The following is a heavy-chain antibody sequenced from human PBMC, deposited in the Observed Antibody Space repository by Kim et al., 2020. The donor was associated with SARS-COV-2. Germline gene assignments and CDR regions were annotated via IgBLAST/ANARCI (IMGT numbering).Heavy chain of an antibody. D-gene: IGHD1-26*01. CDR1: GFTFSDYY. CDR3: ARADSGSYYKTFDY. J-gene: IGHJ4*02. Sequence: GGSLRLSCAASGFTFSDYYMSWIRQAPGKGLEWVSYISSSSSYTNYADSVKGRFTISRDNAKNSLYLQMNSLRAEDTAVYYCARADSGSYYKTFDYWGQGTLVTVSS. V-gene: IGHV3-11*05. CDR2: ISSSSSYT.